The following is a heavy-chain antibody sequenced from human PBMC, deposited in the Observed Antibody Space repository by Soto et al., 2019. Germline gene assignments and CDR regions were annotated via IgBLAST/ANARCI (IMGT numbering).Heavy chain of an antibody. CDR3: ARMGGSSWNWFDP. Sequence: SETLSLTCTVSGGSISSYYWSWIRQPPGKGLEWIGYIYYSGSTNYNPSLKSRVTISVDTSKNQFSLKLSSVTAADTAVYYCARMGGSSWNWFDPWGQGTLVTVSS. CDR1: GGSISSYY. J-gene: IGHJ5*02. V-gene: IGHV4-59*08. D-gene: IGHD6-13*01. CDR2: IYYSGST.